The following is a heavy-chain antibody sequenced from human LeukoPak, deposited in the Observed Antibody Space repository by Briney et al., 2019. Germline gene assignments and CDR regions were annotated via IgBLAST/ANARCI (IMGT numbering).Heavy chain of an antibody. CDR2: IYYSGST. Sequence: SETLSLTCIVSGGSISWSSYYWGWIRQPPGKGLEWIGYIYYSGSTNYNPSLKSRVTTSVDTSKNQFSLKLSSVTAADTAVYYCARGRGNQLPSPYMDVWGKGTTVTVSS. D-gene: IGHD2-2*01. V-gene: IGHV4-61*05. CDR3: ARGRGNQLPSPYMDV. CDR1: GGSISWSSYY. J-gene: IGHJ6*03.